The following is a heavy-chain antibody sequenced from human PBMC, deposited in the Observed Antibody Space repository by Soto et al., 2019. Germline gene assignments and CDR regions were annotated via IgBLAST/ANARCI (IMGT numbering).Heavy chain of an antibody. CDR3: ATYSKFFQI. CDR2: IYNSGST. V-gene: IGHV4-30-2*01. CDR1: GGYISAGYYS. Sequence: QLQLPESGSGLVKPSQTLSLPCAVSGGYISAGYYSWSWIRQPPGKGLDWIGLIYNSGSTYYNSSRKLRVTISVDRSKNHFFLKLTSVTAADTAVYYCATYSKFFQIWGQGTKVTVSS. D-gene: IGHD4-4*01. J-gene: IGHJ3*02.